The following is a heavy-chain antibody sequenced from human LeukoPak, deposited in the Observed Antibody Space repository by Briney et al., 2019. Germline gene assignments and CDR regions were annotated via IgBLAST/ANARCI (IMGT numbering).Heavy chain of an antibody. CDR3: ARDSSGPAF. D-gene: IGHD6-19*01. CDR2: IYDGGGT. CDR1: GFTVSNSY. V-gene: IGHV3-53*01. Sequence: GGSLRLSCAASGFTVSNSYMSWVRQAPGKGLEWVSVIYDGGGTFYSESVKGRFTISRDYSKNTLYLQMDSLRADGTAVYYCARDSSGPAFWGQGTLVTVSS. J-gene: IGHJ4*02.